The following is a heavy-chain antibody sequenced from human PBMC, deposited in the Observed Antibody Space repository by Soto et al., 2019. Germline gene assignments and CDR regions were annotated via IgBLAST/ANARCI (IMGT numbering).Heavy chain of an antibody. CDR1: GFTFGSYA. Sequence: GGSLRLSCAASGFTFGSYAMSWVRQAPGKGLEWVSAISGSGGSTYYADSVKGRFTISRDNSKNTLYLQMNSLRAEDTAVYYCAKPLRITMIVVVPLQFDYWGQGTLVTVSS. CDR3: AKPLRITMIVVVPLQFDY. J-gene: IGHJ4*02. CDR2: ISGSGGST. V-gene: IGHV3-23*01. D-gene: IGHD3-22*01.